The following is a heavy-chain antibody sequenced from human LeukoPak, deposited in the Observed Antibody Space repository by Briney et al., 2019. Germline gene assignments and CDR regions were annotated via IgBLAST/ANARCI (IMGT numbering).Heavy chain of an antibody. CDR1: GYTFTSYG. Sequence: ASVKVSCKASGYTFTSYGISWVRQAPGQGLEWMGRISAYNGNTNYAQKLQGRVTMTTDTSTSTAYMELRSLRSDDTAVYYCARDRPLTGYSEKDYYYYGMDVWSQGTTVTVSS. D-gene: IGHD3-9*01. CDR3: ARDRPLTGYSEKDYYYYGMDV. V-gene: IGHV1-18*01. CDR2: ISAYNGNT. J-gene: IGHJ6*02.